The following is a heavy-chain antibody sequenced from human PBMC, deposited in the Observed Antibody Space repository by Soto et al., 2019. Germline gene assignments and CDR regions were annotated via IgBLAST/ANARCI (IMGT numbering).Heavy chain of an antibody. CDR1: GDSINSRSYY. D-gene: IGHD2-21*02. V-gene: IGHV4-39*01. CDR3: ARQRTSVVTQAYFDV. Sequence: PSETLSLTCTVTGDSINSRSYYWGWIRQPPGKGLEWIGSIYYSGRTYNNPSLRSRVSMSIDTSKDQFSLKLKSVTAADTALYFCARQRTSVVTQAYFDVWGSGSLVTVSS. J-gene: IGHJ4*02. CDR2: IYYSGRT.